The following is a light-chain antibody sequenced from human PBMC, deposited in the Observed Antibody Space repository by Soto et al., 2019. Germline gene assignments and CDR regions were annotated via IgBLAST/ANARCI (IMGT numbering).Light chain of an antibody. CDR2: SNN. CDR1: SANIGNNY. V-gene: IGLV1-47*02. J-gene: IGLJ1*01. Sequence: QSVLTQPPSASGTPGQRVTISCSGRSANIGNNYVCWDQQLPGTAPKLLIYSNNQRPSGVPDRFSGSKSGTSASLAISGLRSEDEGDYYCVAWDDSLSGLVFGTGTKVTVL. CDR3: VAWDDSLSGLV.